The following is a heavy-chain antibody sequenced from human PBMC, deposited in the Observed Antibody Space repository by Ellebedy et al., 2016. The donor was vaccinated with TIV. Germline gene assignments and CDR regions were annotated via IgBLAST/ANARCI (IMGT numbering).Heavy chain of an antibody. Sequence: PGGSLRLSCAASGFTFSSFWMTWVRQAPGKGLEWVANINQDGSKKYYVDSVKGRFTISRDNAKNSLYLQMNSLRAEDTAVYYCARGAIWFGELSTYYCDYWGQGTLVTVSS. CDR3: ARGAIWFGELSTYYCDY. CDR2: INQDGSKK. D-gene: IGHD3-10*01. CDR1: GFTFSSFW. J-gene: IGHJ4*02. V-gene: IGHV3-7*01.